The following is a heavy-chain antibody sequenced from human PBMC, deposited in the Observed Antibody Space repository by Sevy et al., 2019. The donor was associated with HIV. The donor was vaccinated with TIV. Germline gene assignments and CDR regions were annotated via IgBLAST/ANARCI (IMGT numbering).Heavy chain of an antibody. D-gene: IGHD3-10*01. V-gene: IGHV1-18*03. J-gene: IGHJ6*02. CDR3: AREGYYYRSGTYRPPNYYGMDV. CDR2: ISDYNGYT. CDR1: GYTFSSYG. Sequence: ASVKVSCKASGYTFSSYGIGWVRQAPGQGLEWMGWISDYNGYTNYAHKFQGRVTMSTETSTRTAYMELRSLRSDDMAVYFCAREGYYYRSGTYRPPNYYGMDVWGQGTAVTVSS.